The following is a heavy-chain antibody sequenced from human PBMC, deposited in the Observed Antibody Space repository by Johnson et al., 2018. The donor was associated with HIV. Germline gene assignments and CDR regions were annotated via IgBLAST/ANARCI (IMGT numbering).Heavy chain of an antibody. J-gene: IGHJ3*02. V-gene: IGHV3-30*03. D-gene: IGHD6-13*01. CDR3: ARDPAAAALRAFDI. Sequence: VQLVESGGGVVQPGGSLRLSCAASGFTFSSYGMHWVRQAPGKGLEWVAVISFDGLNHNYADSVQGQFTISRDNSKNILYLQMNTLRAEDTAVYYCARDPAAAALRAFDIWGQGTMVTVSS. CDR1: GFTFSSYG. CDR2: ISFDGLNH.